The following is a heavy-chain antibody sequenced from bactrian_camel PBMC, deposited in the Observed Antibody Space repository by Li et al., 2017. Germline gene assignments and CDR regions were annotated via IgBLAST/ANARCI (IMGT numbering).Heavy chain of an antibody. Sequence: SGGGSVQAGGSLTLSCAASTYGYSEEFMGWFRQTPGQAREGVATADNEGRTTYASSVKGRFTVSRDSRKNIVYLQMNDLKPEDTGVYYCAADFEFGMTADQALAVLGTLFEYRNWGQGTQVTVS. D-gene: IGHD3*01. CDR1: TYGYSEEF. V-gene: IGHV3S53*01. J-gene: IGHJ4*01. CDR3: AADFEFGMTADQALAVLGTLFEYRN. CDR2: ADNEGRT.